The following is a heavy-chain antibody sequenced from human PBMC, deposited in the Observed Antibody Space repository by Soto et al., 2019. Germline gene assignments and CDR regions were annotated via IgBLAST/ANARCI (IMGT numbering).Heavy chain of an antibody. CDR3: ARGPGWEPRLSTFYAMGV. D-gene: IGHD1-26*01. J-gene: IGHJ6*02. CDR1: GFTFSDYY. V-gene: IGHV3-11*01. CDR2: LSNSGRTK. Sequence: QVQLVESGGDLVEPGGSLRLSCAASGFTFSDYYMSWIRQAPGKGLEWVSYLSNSGRTKFYADSVTGPFTISRDNAKNSLQLQMNGLRVEDTAVYFCARGPGWEPRLSTFYAMGVWGQGTTVAVSS.